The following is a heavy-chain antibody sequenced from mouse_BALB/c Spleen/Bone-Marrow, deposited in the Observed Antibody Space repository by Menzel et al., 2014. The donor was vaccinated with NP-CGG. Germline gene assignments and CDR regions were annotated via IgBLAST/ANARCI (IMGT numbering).Heavy chain of an antibody. CDR3: ARGGTAGFTY. D-gene: IGHD4-1*01. J-gene: IGHJ3*01. Sequence: EVMLVESGPELVKPGASMKISCKASGYSFTDYTMNWVKQSHGKNLEWIGLFNPYNDVSTYNQKFKGKATLTVDKSSSTAYMELLRLTSEDSAVYYCARGGTAGFTYWGQGTLVTVSA. V-gene: IGHV1-18*01. CDR2: FNPYNDVS. CDR1: GYSFTDYT.